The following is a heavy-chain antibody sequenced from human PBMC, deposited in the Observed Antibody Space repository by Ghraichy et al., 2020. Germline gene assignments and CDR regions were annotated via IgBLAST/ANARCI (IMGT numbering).Heavy chain of an antibody. V-gene: IGHV3-23*01. J-gene: IGHJ4*02. CDR2: ISESGDNT. CDR1: GFTFRNYA. Sequence: GGSLRLSCAASGFTFRNYAMSWVRQAPGKGLEWVSAISESGDNTYYADSVKGRFTISRDNSKNSLYLQMNSLRAEDTAVYYCAKDGRLRQQERHEFFDYWGQGTLVTVSS. CDR3: AKDGRLRQQERHEFFDY. D-gene: IGHD1-1*01.